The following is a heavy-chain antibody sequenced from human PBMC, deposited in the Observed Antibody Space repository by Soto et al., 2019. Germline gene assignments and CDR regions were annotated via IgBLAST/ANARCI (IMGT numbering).Heavy chain of an antibody. CDR1: GYTFTSYG. Sequence: QVQLVQSGAEVKKPGASVKVSCKASGYTFTSYGISWVRQAPGQGLEWLGWISAYNGNTNYAQKLQGRVTMTTDTSTSTAYMELRSLRSDDTAVYYCARGVGQGDTAMEPFYYGMDVWGQGPTVTVSS. V-gene: IGHV1-18*04. D-gene: IGHD5-18*01. CDR2: ISAYNGNT. J-gene: IGHJ6*02. CDR3: ARGVGQGDTAMEPFYYGMDV.